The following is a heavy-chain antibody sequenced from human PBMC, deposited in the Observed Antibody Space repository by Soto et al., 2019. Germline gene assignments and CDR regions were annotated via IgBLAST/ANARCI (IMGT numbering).Heavy chain of an antibody. D-gene: IGHD2-21*01. CDR1: GFSFNTYV. V-gene: IGHV3-30*18. Sequence: GGSLRLSCTDSGFSFNTYVMDWVRQAPGKGLEWVARILYDGSKEYYADPVKGRFTISRDKSKNTLYLQMDRLRVEDTAVYFCAKGLALMADHWGQGTPVTVSS. CDR3: AKGLALMADH. J-gene: IGHJ4*02. CDR2: ILYDGSKE.